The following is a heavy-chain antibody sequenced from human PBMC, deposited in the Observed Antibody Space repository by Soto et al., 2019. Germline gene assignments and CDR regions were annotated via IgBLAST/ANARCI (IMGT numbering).Heavy chain of an antibody. CDR2: IYYSGST. J-gene: IGHJ4*02. D-gene: IGHD1-26*01. CDR3: RGDSGNYRTPT. CDR1: GGSITSSGYY. Sequence: ASETLSLTCTVSGGSITSSGYYWGYIRQPPGKGLEWIASIYYSGSTYYNPSLKSRVTISVDTSKNQFSLELSSVTAADTAIYYCRGDSGNYRTPTGGQGIRVTVSS. V-gene: IGHV4-39*01.